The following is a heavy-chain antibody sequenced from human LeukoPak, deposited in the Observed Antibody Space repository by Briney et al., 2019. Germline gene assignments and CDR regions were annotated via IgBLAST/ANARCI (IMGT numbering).Heavy chain of an antibody. Sequence: GGSLRLSCAASGFTFSSYGMHWVRQAPGKGLEWVAVISYDGSNKYYADSVKGRFTISRDNSKNPLYLQMNRLRAEDTAVYYCAKVRKIGSSRYYYYYMDVWGKGTTVTVSS. D-gene: IGHD6-13*01. V-gene: IGHV3-30*18. CDR2: ISYDGSNK. J-gene: IGHJ6*03. CDR1: GFTFSSYG. CDR3: AKVRKIGSSRYYYYYMDV.